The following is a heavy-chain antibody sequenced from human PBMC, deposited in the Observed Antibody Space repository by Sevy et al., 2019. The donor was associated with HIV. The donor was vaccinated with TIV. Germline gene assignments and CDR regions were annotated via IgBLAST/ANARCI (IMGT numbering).Heavy chain of an antibody. J-gene: IGHJ6*02. CDR3: ARVNSSSWYNYYYGMDV. V-gene: IGHV3-11*01. Sequence: GGSLRLSCAASGFTFSDYYMSWIRQAPGKGLEWVSYIGSSGSTIYYADSVKGRFTISRDNAKNSLYLQMNSLRAEDTAVYYCARVNSSSWYNYYYGMDVWGQGTTVTVSS. D-gene: IGHD6-13*01. CDR2: IGSSGSTI. CDR1: GFTFSDYY.